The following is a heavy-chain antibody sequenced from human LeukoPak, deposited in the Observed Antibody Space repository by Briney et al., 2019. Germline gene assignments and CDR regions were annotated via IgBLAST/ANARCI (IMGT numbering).Heavy chain of an antibody. Sequence: GGSLRLSCAASGFTFSSHWMHWVRQAPGKGLVWVSRINGDGSNTTYADSVKGRFTISRDNAKNTLYLQMNSLRAEDTAVYYCAKKDSSGWYVGLWDYYYYGMDVWGQGTTVTVSS. V-gene: IGHV3-74*03. CDR2: INGDGSNT. CDR3: AKKDSSGWYVGLWDYYYYGMDV. CDR1: GFTFSSHW. J-gene: IGHJ6*02. D-gene: IGHD6-19*01.